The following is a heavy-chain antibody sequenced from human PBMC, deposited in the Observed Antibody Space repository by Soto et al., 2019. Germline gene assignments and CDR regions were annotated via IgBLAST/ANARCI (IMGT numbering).Heavy chain of an antibody. J-gene: IGHJ4*02. CDR2: IYYSGST. CDR3: ARHLLWFGELSLVFDY. CDR1: GGSISSGGYY. Sequence: SETLSLTCTVSGGSISSGGYYWSWIRQHPGKGLEWIGYIYYSGSTYYNPSLKSRVTISVDTSKNQFSLKLSSVTAADTAVYYCARHLLWFGELSLVFDYWGQGTLVTVSS. D-gene: IGHD3-10*01. V-gene: IGHV4-31*03.